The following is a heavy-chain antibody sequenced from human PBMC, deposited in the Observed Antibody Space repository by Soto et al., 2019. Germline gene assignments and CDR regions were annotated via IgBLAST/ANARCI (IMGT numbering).Heavy chain of an antibody. D-gene: IGHD7-27*01. J-gene: IGHJ4*02. Sequence: EVQMLESGGALIQPGGSLRLSCAASGFTFSSYAMSWVRQTSGKGLQWVSTISGTDGATYYAASVKGRFTISRDNTQNILYLQMNNLRAVDTAIYYCAKYAGFSPGVRFNFDYWGQGTLVTVSS. CDR3: AKYAGFSPGVRFNFDY. CDR2: ISGTDGAT. V-gene: IGHV3-23*01. CDR1: GFTFSSYA.